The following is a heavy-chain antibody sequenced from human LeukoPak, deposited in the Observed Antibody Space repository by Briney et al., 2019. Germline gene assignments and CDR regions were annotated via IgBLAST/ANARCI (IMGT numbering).Heavy chain of an antibody. CDR1: GDSISSYY. CDR3: ARLKNWARGDGFDY. CDR2: IYTSGGT. J-gene: IGHJ4*02. V-gene: IGHV4-4*08. Sequence: SETLSLTCTVSGDSISSYYWSWIRQPPGKGLEWIGYIYTSGGTNYIPSLKGRVTISVDTSKNQFSLKLSSVTAADTAVYYCARLKNWARGDGFDYWGQGTLVTVSS. D-gene: IGHD7-27*01.